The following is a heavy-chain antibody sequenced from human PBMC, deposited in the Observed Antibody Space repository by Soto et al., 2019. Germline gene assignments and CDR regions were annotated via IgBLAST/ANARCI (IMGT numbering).Heavy chain of an antibody. V-gene: IGHV4-30-4*01. CDR1: GGSISSGDYY. D-gene: IGHD3-16*02. Sequence: PSETLSLTCTVSGGSISSGDYYWSWIRQPPGKGLEWIGYIYYSGSTYYNPSLKSRVTISVDTSKNQFSLKLSSVTAADTAVYYCARGKLSDYVWGSYRYHFDYWGQGTVVTAPQ. CDR2: IYYSGST. J-gene: IGHJ4*02. CDR3: ARGKLSDYVWGSYRYHFDY.